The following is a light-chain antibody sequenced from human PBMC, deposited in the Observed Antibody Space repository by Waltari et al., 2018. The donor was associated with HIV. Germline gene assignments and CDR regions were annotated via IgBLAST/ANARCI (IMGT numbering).Light chain of an antibody. CDR1: TSNVESNY. CDR2: MNH. V-gene: IGLV1-47*01. Sequence: QSVLTQPPSASGTPGQRVTISCFGGTSNVESNYVYWYQQVPGTTPKLLIYMNHERPSGGPDRFSGSKSGTSASLAVSGLRSEDEAAYYCAVWDDSLNGLVFGGGTKLTVL. CDR3: AVWDDSLNGLV. J-gene: IGLJ2*01.